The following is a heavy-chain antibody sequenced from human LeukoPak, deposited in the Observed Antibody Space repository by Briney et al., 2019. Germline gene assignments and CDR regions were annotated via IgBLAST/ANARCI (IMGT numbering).Heavy chain of an antibody. CDR1: GYTFTSYD. CDR2: MNPNSGNT. CDR3: ARGRATTYYYYYYMDV. V-gene: IGHV1-8*01. Sequence: ASVKVSCKASGYTFTSYDINWVRQATGQGLERMGWMNPNSGNTGYAQKFQGRVTMTRNTSISTAYMELSSPTSEDTAVYYCARGRATTYYYYYYMDVWGKGTTVTVSS. D-gene: IGHD1-26*01. J-gene: IGHJ6*03.